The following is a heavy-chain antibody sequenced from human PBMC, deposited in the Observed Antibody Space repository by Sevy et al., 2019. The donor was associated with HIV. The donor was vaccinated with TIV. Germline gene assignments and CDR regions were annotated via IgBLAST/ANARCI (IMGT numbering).Heavy chain of an antibody. D-gene: IGHD5-18*01. J-gene: IGHJ4*02. Sequence: GGSLRLSCAASGFTFSSYGMHWVRQAPGKGLEWVAVISYDGGNKYYADSVKGRFTISRDNSKNTLYLQMNSLRAEDTAVYYCAKVGGNADTATLFDYWGQGTLVTVSS. V-gene: IGHV3-30*18. CDR3: AKVGGNADTATLFDY. CDR1: GFTFSSYG. CDR2: ISYDGGNK.